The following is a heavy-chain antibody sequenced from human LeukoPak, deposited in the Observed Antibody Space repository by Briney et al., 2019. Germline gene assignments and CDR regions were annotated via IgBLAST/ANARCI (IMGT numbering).Heavy chain of an antibody. CDR3: ARVKGRVFGVITTKERYFDY. V-gene: IGHV1-2*02. Sequence: GASVKVSRKASGYAFTGSYMHWVRQAPGQGLEWMGWINPNSGVSNYAQKFRGRVTMTRDTSISTAYMELSRLTSDDTAVDYCARVKGRVFGVITTKERYFDYWGQGTLVTVSS. J-gene: IGHJ4*02. CDR1: GYAFTGSY. D-gene: IGHD3-3*01. CDR2: INPNSGVS.